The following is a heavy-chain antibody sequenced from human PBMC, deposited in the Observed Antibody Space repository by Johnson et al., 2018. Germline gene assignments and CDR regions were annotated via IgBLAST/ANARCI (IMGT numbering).Heavy chain of an antibody. CDR2: IDASGST. Sequence: QVQLVESGPGLVKPSQTLSLSCSVSGDSMETSTYYWSWLRQPAGKRLEWIGRIDASGSTIYNPSLKSRVIISLDMSKNQFSLKLTSVTAADTALYYCAKEDIWFPHYFDVWGPGTMVTVS. CDR3: AKEDIWFPHYFDV. CDR1: GDSMETSTYY. J-gene: IGHJ3*01. V-gene: IGHV4-61*02. D-gene: IGHD3-10*01.